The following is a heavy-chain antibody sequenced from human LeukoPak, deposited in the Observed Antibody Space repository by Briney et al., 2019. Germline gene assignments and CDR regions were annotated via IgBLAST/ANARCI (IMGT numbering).Heavy chain of an antibody. CDR2: IYYRGST. D-gene: IGHD2-2*02. V-gene: IGHV4-59*08. CDR1: GASISSYY. Sequence: SETLSLTCTVSGASISSYYWSWIRQPPGKRLEWMGYIYYRGSTKYNPSLKSRVTISIDTSKNRFSLKVSSVTAADTAVYYCARWTDCSSTNCYSDWFDPWGQGTLVTVSS. J-gene: IGHJ5*02. CDR3: ARWTDCSSTNCYSDWFDP.